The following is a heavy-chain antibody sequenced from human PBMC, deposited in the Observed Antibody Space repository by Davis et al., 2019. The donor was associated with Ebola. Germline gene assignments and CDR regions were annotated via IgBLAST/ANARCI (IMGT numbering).Heavy chain of an antibody. CDR3: ARDTAAGYSSGWPYYYYYYGMDV. CDR2: ISSSGSTI. J-gene: IGHJ6*02. V-gene: IGHV3-48*03. CDR1: GFTFSSYE. Sequence: GESLKISCAASGFTFSSYEMNWVRQAPGTGLEWVSYISSSGSTIYYADSVKGRFTISRDNSKNTLYLQMNSLRAEDTAVYYCARDTAAGYSSGWPYYYYYYGMDVWGQGTTVTVSS. D-gene: IGHD6-19*01.